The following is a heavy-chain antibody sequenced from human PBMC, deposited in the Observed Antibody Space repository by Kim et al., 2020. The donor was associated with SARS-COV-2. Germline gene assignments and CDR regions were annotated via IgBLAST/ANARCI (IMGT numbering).Heavy chain of an antibody. CDR1: GFTFSNAW. Sequence: GRSLRLSCAASGFTFSNAWMSWVRQAPGKGLEWVGRIKSKTDGGTTDYAAPVKGRFTISRDDSKNTLYLQMNSLKTEDTAVYYCTTDNLVATSLYSLSAFDIWGQGTMVTVSS. J-gene: IGHJ3*02. D-gene: IGHD2-8*02. V-gene: IGHV3-15*01. CDR3: TTDNLVATSLYSLSAFDI. CDR2: IKSKTDGGTT.